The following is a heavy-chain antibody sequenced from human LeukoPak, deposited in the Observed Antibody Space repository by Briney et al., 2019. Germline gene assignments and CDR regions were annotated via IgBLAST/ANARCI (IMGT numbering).Heavy chain of an antibody. Sequence: GGSLRLSWAASGFTFSSYAMSWVRQAPGKGLEWVSAISGSGGSTYYADSVKGRFTISRDNSKNTLYLQMNSLRAEDTAVYYCANSLAAAANPRVWGQGTLVTVSS. J-gene: IGHJ4*02. CDR3: ANSLAAAANPRV. CDR1: GFTFSSYA. V-gene: IGHV3-23*01. D-gene: IGHD6-13*01. CDR2: ISGSGGST.